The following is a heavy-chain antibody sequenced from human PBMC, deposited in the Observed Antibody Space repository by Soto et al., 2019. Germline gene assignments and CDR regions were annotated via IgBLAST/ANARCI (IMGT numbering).Heavy chain of an antibody. CDR2: INPDNGNT. J-gene: IGHJ5*02. V-gene: IGHV1-3*01. CDR3: AVVFYYYGSGSDS. Sequence: QVQLVQSGAEVKKPGASVKVACKASGYNFTDYALHWVRQAPGQGLEWMGWINPDNGNTKYSPKLQGRVTISSDTVATTAYMELRSLRSEDTAVYYCAVVFYYYGSGSDSWGQGTLVIVSS. CDR1: GYNFTDYA. D-gene: IGHD3-10*01.